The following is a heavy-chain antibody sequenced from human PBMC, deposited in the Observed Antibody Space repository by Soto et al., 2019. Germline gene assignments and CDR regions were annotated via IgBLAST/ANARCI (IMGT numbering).Heavy chain of an antibody. Sequence: EVQLVESGGGLVQPGGSLRLSCAASGFTFSTYSMNWVRQAPGKGLEWVSYISSGSSTIYYADSVKGRFTLSRDNAKNSLYLQMNSLRAEDTAVYYCARVGYCSSTSCEGVLKFWGQGTMVTVSS. CDR3: ARVGYCSSTSCEGVLKF. D-gene: IGHD2-2*01. J-gene: IGHJ3*01. CDR2: ISSGSSTI. V-gene: IGHV3-48*01. CDR1: GFTFSTYS.